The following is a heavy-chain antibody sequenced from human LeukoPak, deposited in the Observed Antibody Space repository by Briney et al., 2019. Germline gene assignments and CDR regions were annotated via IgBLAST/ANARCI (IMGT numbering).Heavy chain of an antibody. J-gene: IGHJ4*02. CDR1: GFTFNSNW. CDR2: IKQDGSEK. D-gene: IGHD3-22*01. CDR3: ARDKYYDRHFDS. V-gene: IGHV3-7*01. Sequence: GGSLRLSCAASGFTFNSNWMSWVRQAPGKGLEWVANIKQDGSEKYYVDSVKGRFTISRDNAKNSLSLQMNSLRAEDTAVYYCARDKYYDRHFDSWGQGTLVTVSS.